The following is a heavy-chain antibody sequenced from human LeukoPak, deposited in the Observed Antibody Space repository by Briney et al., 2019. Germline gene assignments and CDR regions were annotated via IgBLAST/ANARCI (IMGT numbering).Heavy chain of an antibody. D-gene: IGHD4-11*01. V-gene: IGHV1-46*01. CDR2: INPSGGST. CDR3: ARTHDYSDYIDY. J-gene: IGHJ4*02. CDR1: GYTFTSYY. Sequence: ASLKVSCKASGYTFTSYYMHWVRQAPGQGLGWMGIINPSGGSTSYAQKFQGRVTMTRDMSTSKVYMELSSLRSEDTAVYYCARTHDYSDYIDYWGQGTLVTVSS.